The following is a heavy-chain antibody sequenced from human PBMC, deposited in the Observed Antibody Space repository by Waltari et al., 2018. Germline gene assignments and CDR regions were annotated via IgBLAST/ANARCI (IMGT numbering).Heavy chain of an antibody. CDR3: ARPGETGATVVDAFDI. J-gene: IGHJ3*02. D-gene: IGHD1-26*01. V-gene: IGHV4-59*01. CDR1: GGSISSYY. Sequence: QVQLQESGPGLVKPSETLSLTCTVSGGSISSYYWSWIRQPPGKGLEWIWYIYYSGGTNHHPSLKGRVTIYIDTSRNQFSLKLSSVTAADTAVYYCARPGETGATVVDAFDIWGQGTMVTVSS. CDR2: IYYSGGT.